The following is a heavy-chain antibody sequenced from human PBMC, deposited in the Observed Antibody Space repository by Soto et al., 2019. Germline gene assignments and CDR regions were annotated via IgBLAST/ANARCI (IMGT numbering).Heavy chain of an antibody. CDR2: IYYSGST. J-gene: IGHJ4*02. CDR3: ARQSQRELGIFDY. Sequence: SETLSLTCTVSGGSISSYYWSWIRQPPGKGLEWIGYIYYSGSTNYNPSLKSRVTISVDTSKNQFSLKLSSVTAADTAVYYCARQSQRELGIFDYWGQGTLVTVSS. D-gene: IGHD7-27*01. CDR1: GGSISSYY. V-gene: IGHV4-59*08.